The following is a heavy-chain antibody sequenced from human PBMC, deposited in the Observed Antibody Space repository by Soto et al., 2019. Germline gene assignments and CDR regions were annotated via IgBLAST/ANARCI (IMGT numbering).Heavy chain of an antibody. CDR2: IYYSGST. Sequence: PSETLSLTCTVSGGSISSGGYYWSWIRQHPGKGLEWIGYIYYSGSTYYNPSLKSRVTISVDTSKNQFSLKLSSVTAADTAVYYCARDTHHIIAAAHTPWWKPYYFDYWGQGTLVTVSS. J-gene: IGHJ4*02. CDR1: GGSISSGGYY. D-gene: IGHD6-13*01. CDR3: ARDTHHIIAAAHTPWWKPYYFDY. V-gene: IGHV4-31*02.